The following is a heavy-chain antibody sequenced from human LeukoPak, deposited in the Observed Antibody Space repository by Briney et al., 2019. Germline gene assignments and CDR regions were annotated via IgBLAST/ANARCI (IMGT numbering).Heavy chain of an antibody. J-gene: IGHJ4*02. CDR1: GGSISGYY. CDR3: AREYSSFEY. D-gene: IGHD3-22*01. Sequence: SETLSLTCTVSGGSISGYYWDWIRQPPGMGLEWIGYINYSGSTDYNPSLKSRVTISVDTSKNQFSLNLRSVTAADTAVYYCAREYSSFEYWGQGILVTVSS. CDR2: INYSGST. V-gene: IGHV4-59*01.